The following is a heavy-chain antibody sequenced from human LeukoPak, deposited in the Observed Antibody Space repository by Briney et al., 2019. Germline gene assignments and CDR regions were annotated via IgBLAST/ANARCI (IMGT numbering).Heavy chain of an antibody. CDR2: IYSGGFT. Sequence: GGSLRLSCAASGFSVSGNYMNWVRQAPGKGLEWVSVIYSGGFTYYADSIKGRFTFSRDNSKNTLYLQMNSLRAEDTAVYYCARSLRECSSTSCYTGGFDYWGQGTLVTVSS. V-gene: IGHV3-53*01. J-gene: IGHJ4*02. D-gene: IGHD2-2*02. CDR1: GFSVSGNY. CDR3: ARSLRECSSTSCYTGGFDY.